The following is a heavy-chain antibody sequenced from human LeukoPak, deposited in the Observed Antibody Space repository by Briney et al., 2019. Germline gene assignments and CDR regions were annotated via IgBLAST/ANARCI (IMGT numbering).Heavy chain of an antibody. D-gene: IGHD7-27*01. CDR2: IIPILGIA. J-gene: IGHJ4*02. V-gene: IGHV1-69*04. CDR1: GCTFSSYA. Sequence: GASVKLSCKASGCTFSSYAISWVRQAPGQGLEWMGRIIPILGIANYAQKFQGRVTITADKSTSTAYMELSSLRSEDTAVYYCARGELAVGKHLFVYSGQGALVTVSS. CDR3: ARGELAVGKHLFVY.